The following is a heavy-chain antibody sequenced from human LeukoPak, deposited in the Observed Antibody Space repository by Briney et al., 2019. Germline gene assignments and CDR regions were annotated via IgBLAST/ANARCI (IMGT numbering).Heavy chain of an antibody. CDR3: AKDLEAVAGTGNPFDY. D-gene: IGHD6-19*01. J-gene: IGHJ4*02. Sequence: PGGSLRLSCAASGFTFSSYGMHWVRQAPGKGLEWVAVISYDGSNKYYADSVKGRFTISRDNSKNTLYLQMNSLRAEDTAVYYCAKDLEAVAGTGNPFDYWGQGTLVTVSS. CDR1: GFTFSSYG. CDR2: ISYDGSNK. V-gene: IGHV3-30*18.